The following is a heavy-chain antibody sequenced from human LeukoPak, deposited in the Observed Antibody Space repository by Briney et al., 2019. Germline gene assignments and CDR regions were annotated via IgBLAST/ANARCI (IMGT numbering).Heavy chain of an antibody. CDR1: GFTFSTYA. Sequence: PGGSLRLSRAASGFTFSTYAMSWVRQAPGKGLEWVSAISVSGDKTYYAGSAKGRYTISRDNSKNTLFLQMNSLRAEDTAVYYCAKLAAASEYSFTDVWGQGTTVTVSS. CDR3: AKLAAASEYSFTDV. D-gene: IGHD2-15*01. J-gene: IGHJ6*02. V-gene: IGHV3-23*01. CDR2: ISVSGDKT.